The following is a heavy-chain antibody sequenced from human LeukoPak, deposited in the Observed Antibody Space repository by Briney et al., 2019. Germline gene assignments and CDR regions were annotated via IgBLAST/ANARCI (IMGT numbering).Heavy chain of an antibody. D-gene: IGHD6-19*01. CDR3: PRRGSGSNWFDP. CDR2: IYYSGST. J-gene: IGHJ5*02. CDR1: GGSISSYY. Sequence: SETLSLTCTVSGGSISSYYWSWIRQPPGKGLEWIGYIYYSGSTNYNPSLKSRVTISVDTSKNQFSLKLSSVTAADTAVYYCPRRGSGSNWFDPWGQGTLVTVSS. V-gene: IGHV4-59*08.